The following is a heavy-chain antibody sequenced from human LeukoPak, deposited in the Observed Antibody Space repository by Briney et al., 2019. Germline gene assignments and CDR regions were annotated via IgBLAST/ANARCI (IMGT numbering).Heavy chain of an antibody. CDR3: ARGTTVTTVSAFDI. D-gene: IGHD4-17*01. V-gene: IGHV1-69*05. CDR2: IIPIFGTA. CDR1: GYTFTSYA. J-gene: IGHJ3*02. Sequence: SVKVSCKASGYTFTSYAISWVRQAPGQGLEWMGRIIPIFGTANYAQKFQGRVTITMDESTSTAYMELSSLRSEDTAVYYCARGTTVTTVSAFDIWGQGTMVTVSS.